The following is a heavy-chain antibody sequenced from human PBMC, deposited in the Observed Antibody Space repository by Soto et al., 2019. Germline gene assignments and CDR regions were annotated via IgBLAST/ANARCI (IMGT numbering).Heavy chain of an antibody. CDR1: GGSISSGGYY. J-gene: IGHJ5*02. D-gene: IGHD3-10*01. CDR3: ARVRDYGSGIQCWFDP. Sequence: QVQLQESGPGLVKPSQTLSLTCTVSGGSISSGGYYWSWIRQHPGKGLEWIGYIYYSGSTYYNPSLKRRVTISVDTSKNQFSLKLSSVTAADTAVYYCARVRDYGSGIQCWFDPWGQGTLVTVSS. CDR2: IYYSGST. V-gene: IGHV4-31*03.